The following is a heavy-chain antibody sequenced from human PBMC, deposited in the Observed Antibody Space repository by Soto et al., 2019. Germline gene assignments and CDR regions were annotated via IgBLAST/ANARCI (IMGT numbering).Heavy chain of an antibody. J-gene: IGHJ4*02. Sequence: VQLVQSGAEVKKPGASVKVSCRASGYTFTNYGISWVRQAPGQGLEWMGWINANNGNTKYAQTLQCRVTMTTDTSTSKAYMELRSLRSDDTYVYSCARDTMTGYLQFDYWGQGTVVTVSS. D-gene: IGHD3-9*01. CDR1: GYTFTNYG. CDR3: ARDTMTGYLQFDY. CDR2: INANNGNT. V-gene: IGHV1-18*01.